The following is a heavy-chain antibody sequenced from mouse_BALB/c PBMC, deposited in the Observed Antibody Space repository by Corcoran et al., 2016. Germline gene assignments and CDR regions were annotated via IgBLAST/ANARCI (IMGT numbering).Heavy chain of an antibody. V-gene: IGHV9-1*02. CDR3: ARVNYGSRGYAMDY. CDR2: INTYTGEP. Sequence: QIQLVQSGPELKKPGETVKISCKASGYTFTNYGMNWVKQAPGKGLKWMGWINTYTGEPTYADDFKGRFAFSLETSASTAYLQINNLKNEDMATYFCARVNYGSRGYAMDYWGQGTSVTVSS. CDR1: GYTFTNYG. J-gene: IGHJ4*01. D-gene: IGHD1-1*01.